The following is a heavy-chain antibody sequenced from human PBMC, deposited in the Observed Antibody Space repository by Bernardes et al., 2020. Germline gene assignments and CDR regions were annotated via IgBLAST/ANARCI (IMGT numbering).Heavy chain of an antibody. J-gene: IGHJ4*02. Sequence: VGSLRLSCTASAFTFSTYWMHWVRQAPGTGLVWVSRINGEGTTTGYADSVKGRFTISRDNAKNTLYLQMSGLRVEDTAVYYCARGGQVAALDYWGQGTPVSVSS. V-gene: IGHV3-74*01. CDR2: INGEGTTT. CDR1: AFTFSTYW. D-gene: IGHD6-19*01. CDR3: ARGGQVAALDY.